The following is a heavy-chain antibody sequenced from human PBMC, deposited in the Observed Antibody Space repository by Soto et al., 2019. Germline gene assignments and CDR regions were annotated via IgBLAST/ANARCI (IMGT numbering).Heavy chain of an antibody. J-gene: IGHJ6*02. CDR2: VYHSGNT. D-gene: IGHD3-10*01. CDR1: GDSISSDKW. V-gene: IGHV4-4*02. CDR3: ARGIVTMVRGARLDV. Sequence: PSETLSLTCAVSGDSISSDKWWSWVRQPPGKGLEWIGEVYHSGNTNYNPSLKSRVIISVDTSKNQFSLKLSSVTAADTAVYYCARGIVTMVRGARLDVWGQGTTVTVSS.